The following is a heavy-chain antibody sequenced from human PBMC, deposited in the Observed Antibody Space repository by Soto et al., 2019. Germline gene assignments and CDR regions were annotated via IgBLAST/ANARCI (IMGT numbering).Heavy chain of an antibody. V-gene: IGHV3-23*01. CDR2: ISGSGGST. D-gene: IGHD3-22*01. Sequence: GGSLRLSCAASGFTFSSYAMSWVRQAPGKGLEWVSAISGSGGSTYYADSVKGRFTISRDNSKNTLYLQMNSLRAEDTAVYYCAKIMVYYDSSGYAADYWGQGTLVTVSS. J-gene: IGHJ4*02. CDR3: AKIMVYYDSSGYAADY. CDR1: GFTFSSYA.